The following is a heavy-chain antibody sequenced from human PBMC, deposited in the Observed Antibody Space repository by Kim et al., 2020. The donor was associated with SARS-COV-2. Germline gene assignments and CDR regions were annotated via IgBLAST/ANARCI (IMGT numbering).Heavy chain of an antibody. CDR2: IMPIFGTS. J-gene: IGHJ6*02. CDR3: ANPTGNVDV. V-gene: IGHV1-69*13. Sequence: SVKVSCKASGDTYSNYAITWVRQAPGQGLEWMGDIMPIFGTSNYAQKFQDRIVFTADGSTNTAYMELGSLRYEDTAVYYCANPTGNVDVWGQGTAITVSS. D-gene: IGHD2-8*01. CDR1: GDTYSNYA.